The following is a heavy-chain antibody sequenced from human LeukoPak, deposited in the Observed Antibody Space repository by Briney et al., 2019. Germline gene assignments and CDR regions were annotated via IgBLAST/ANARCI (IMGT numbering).Heavy chain of an antibody. CDR3: ARVRGYIYGYVY. CDR2: IRYDGSNK. CDR1: GFTFSSYG. J-gene: IGHJ4*02. Sequence: GGSLRLSCAASGFTFSSYGMHWVRQAPGKGLEWVAFIRYDGSNKYYADSVKGRFTISRDNAKNTLYLQMNSLSTEDTAVYYCARVRGYIYGYVYWGQGTLVTVSS. D-gene: IGHD5-18*01. V-gene: IGHV3-30*02.